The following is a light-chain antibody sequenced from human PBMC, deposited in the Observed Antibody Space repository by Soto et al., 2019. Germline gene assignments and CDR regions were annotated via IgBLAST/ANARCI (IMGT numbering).Light chain of an antibody. V-gene: IGKV1-9*01. CDR2: AAS. CDR3: QQLNSYPPWT. Sequence: DIQLTQSPSFLSASVGDRVTITCRASQGISSYLAWYQQKPGKARKLLIYAASTLQSGVQSRLSGSGSGTEFTLTISSLQPEDFATYYCQQLNSYPPWTFGQGTKVEIK. CDR1: QGISSY. J-gene: IGKJ1*01.